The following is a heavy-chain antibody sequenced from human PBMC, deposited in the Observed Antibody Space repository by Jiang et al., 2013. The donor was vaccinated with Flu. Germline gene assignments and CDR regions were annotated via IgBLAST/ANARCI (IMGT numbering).Heavy chain of an antibody. Sequence: GVVQPGRSLRLSCAASGFTFSGYGMHWVRQAPGKGLEWVSVVWYDGSQKHYVDSVKGRFTISRDNSKNTVYLQMNSLRAEDTAVYYCAKGGNGGFDYWGQGTLVTVSS. J-gene: IGHJ4*02. V-gene: IGHV3-30*18. CDR1: GFTFSGYG. CDR3: AKGGNGGFDY. CDR2: VWYDGSQK. D-gene: IGHD7-27*01.